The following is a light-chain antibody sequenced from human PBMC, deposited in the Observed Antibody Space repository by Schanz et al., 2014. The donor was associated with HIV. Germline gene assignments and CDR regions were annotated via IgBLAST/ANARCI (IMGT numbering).Light chain of an antibody. CDR2: DAS. Sequence: EIVMTQSPATLSVSPGERATLSCRASQSVSSNLAWYQQKPGQAPRLLIYDASNRATGIPARFSGSGSETDFTLTISRLEPEDFAVYYCQHYGDSRGTFGGGTEVDIK. J-gene: IGKJ4*01. CDR1: QSVSSN. V-gene: IGKV3-20*01. CDR3: QHYGDSRGT.